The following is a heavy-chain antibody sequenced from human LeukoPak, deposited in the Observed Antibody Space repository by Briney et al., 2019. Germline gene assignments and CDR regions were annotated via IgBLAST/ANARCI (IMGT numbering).Heavy chain of an antibody. J-gene: IGHJ4*02. D-gene: IGHD4/OR15-4a*01. CDR3: ARQNYGAAPLRY. CDR1: GGSFSGYY. CDR2: INHSGRT. Sequence: SETLSLTCAVYGGSFSGYYWSWIRQPPGKGLEWIGDINHSGRTNYNPSLKSRVTISVDTSKNQFCLKLSSVTAADTAVYYCARQNYGAAPLRYWGQGTLVTVSS. V-gene: IGHV4-34*01.